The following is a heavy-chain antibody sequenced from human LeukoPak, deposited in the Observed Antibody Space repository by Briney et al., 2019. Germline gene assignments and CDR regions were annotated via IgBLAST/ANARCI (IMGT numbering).Heavy chain of an antibody. CDR2: IWYDGSNK. D-gene: IGHD3-22*01. J-gene: IGHJ4*02. CDR1: GFTFSSYG. Sequence: GRSLRLSCAASGFTFSSYGMHWVRQAPGKGLEWVAVIWYDGSNKYYADSVKGRFTISRDNSKNTLYLQMNSLRAEDTAVYYCARDFYYYDSSGYSLWGQGTLVTVSS. V-gene: IGHV3-33*01. CDR3: ARDFYYYDSSGYSL.